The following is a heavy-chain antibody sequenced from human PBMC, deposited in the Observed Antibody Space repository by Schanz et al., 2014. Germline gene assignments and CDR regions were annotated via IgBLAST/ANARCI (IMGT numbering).Heavy chain of an antibody. CDR1: GFSFSSYA. CDR3: ARKMKLGVYGGKGHDSLDI. D-gene: IGHD4-17*01. V-gene: IGHV3-74*02. Sequence: DVQLLESGGGLVQPGGSLRLSCATSGFSFSSYAINWVRQDPGKGLVWVARINSVGSNTDYADSVTGRFTISRDNAKNTLYLQMNTLRAEDTAVYYCARKMKLGVYGGKGHDSLDIWGQGTMVTVSS. J-gene: IGHJ3*02. CDR2: INSVGSNT.